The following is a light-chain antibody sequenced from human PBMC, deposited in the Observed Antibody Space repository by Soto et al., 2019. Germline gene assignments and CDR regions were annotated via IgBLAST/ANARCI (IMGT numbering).Light chain of an antibody. Sequence: EIVLTQSPGTLSLPPGERATLSCRASQSLSSSQLAWYQQKPGQAPRLLIHDASSRATGISDRFTGSGSGTDFTLTIATLEPEDFAVYYFQQYGSSPRTFGLGTKVDIK. CDR2: DAS. CDR1: QSLSSSQ. J-gene: IGKJ1*01. V-gene: IGKV3-20*01. CDR3: QQYGSSPRT.